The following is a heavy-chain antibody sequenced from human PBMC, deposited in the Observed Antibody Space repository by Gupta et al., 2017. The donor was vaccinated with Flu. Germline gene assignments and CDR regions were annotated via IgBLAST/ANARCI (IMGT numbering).Heavy chain of an antibody. CDR3: AKSGTYSSSTGAVDS. CDR1: GFNFDDFA. J-gene: IGHJ3*02. CDR2: ISWNSSNV. D-gene: IGHD6-6*01. V-gene: IGHV3-9*01. Sequence: EVQLVESGGGLVQPGRSLRLSCAASGFNFDDFAMNWVRQAPGKGLEWVSGISWNSSNVGYEDSVKGRFTISRDNAKNSLYLQMNSXSXEDTAVXFCAKSGTYSSSTGAVDSWGKGTMVTGSS.